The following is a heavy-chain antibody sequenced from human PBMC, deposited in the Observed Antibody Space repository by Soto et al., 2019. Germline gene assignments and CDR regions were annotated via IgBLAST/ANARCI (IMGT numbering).Heavy chain of an antibody. Sequence: SETLSLTCNVSGGSTSSSTNYWGWIRQPPAKGLEWIGVINYSGSTYYNPSLKSRVSISVDTSKNQFSLKLTSVTAADTAVYYCTTQGFGGLHGLVDVWGQGTTVTVSS. CDR1: GGSTSSSTNY. J-gene: IGHJ6*02. D-gene: IGHD3-10*01. CDR3: TTQGFGGLHGLVDV. CDR2: INYSGST. V-gene: IGHV4-39*07.